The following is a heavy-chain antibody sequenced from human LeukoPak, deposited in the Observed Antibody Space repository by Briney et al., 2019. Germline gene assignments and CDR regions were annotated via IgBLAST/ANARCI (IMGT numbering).Heavy chain of an antibody. Sequence: GGSLRLSCAASGFTVSSNYMSWVRQAPGKGLECVSVIYSGGNTYYADSVKGRFTISRDNSKNTLYLQMNSLRAEDTAVYYCAKVLNPIVVVITEFDYWGQGTLVTVSS. CDR3: AKVLNPIVVVITEFDY. V-gene: IGHV3-53*01. CDR1: GFTVSSNY. CDR2: IYSGGNT. D-gene: IGHD3-22*01. J-gene: IGHJ4*02.